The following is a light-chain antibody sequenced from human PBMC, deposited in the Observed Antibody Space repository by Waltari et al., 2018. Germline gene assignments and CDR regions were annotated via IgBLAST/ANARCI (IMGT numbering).Light chain of an antibody. J-gene: IGKJ1*01. CDR2: AAF. Sequence: DFQMTQSPSSLSASVGDRVTIPCQASQDISNYLNWYQQKPGKAPKLLISAAFNLETGVPSRFSGGRSGTDFTFTITSLQPEDIATYHCQQYADLPWTFGQGTRVEIK. V-gene: IGKV1-33*01. CDR3: QQYADLPWT. CDR1: QDISNY.